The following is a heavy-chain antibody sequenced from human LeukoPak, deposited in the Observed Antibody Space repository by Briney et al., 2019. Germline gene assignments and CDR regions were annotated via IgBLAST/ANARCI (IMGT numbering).Heavy chain of an antibody. CDR3: ARGLDYGDYPLAG. CDR1: GGSFSGYY. D-gene: IGHD4-17*01. CDR2: INHSGST. Sequence: PSETLSLTCAVYGGSFSGYYWSWIRQPPGKGLEWIGEINHSGSTNYNPSLKSRVTTSVDTSKNQFSLKLSSVTAADTAVYYCARGLDYGDYPLAGWGQGTLVTVSS. V-gene: IGHV4-34*01. J-gene: IGHJ4*02.